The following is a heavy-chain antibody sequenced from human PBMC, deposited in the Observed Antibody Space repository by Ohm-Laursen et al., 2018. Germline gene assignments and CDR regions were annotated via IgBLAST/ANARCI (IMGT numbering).Heavy chain of an antibody. V-gene: IGHV3-48*03. CDR3: ARRIPLYGMDV. J-gene: IGHJ6*02. CDR2: IHYSRTSLI. Sequence: GSLRLSCAASGFTFTSFWMSWVRQAPGKGLEWVANIHYSRTSLIYYADSVIGRFTISRDNAKNSLFLQMNSLRADDTAIYYCARRIPLYGMDVWGQGTTVTVSS. D-gene: IGHD2-2*02. CDR1: GFTFTSFW.